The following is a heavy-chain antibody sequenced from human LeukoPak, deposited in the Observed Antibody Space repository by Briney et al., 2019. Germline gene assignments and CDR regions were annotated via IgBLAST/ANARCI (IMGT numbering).Heavy chain of an antibody. CDR2: TNWAGVTT. CDR1: GFTFEDYG. V-gene: IGHV3-20*04. D-gene: IGHD6-6*01. J-gene: IGHJ4*02. CDR3: ARDRRRYSSSSGGIDY. Sequence: GGSLRLSCVASGFTFEDYGMAWVRQRPGKGLEWLCGTNWAGVTTGYADSVEGRFIMSRDNGKNSVSLQMNSLTVEDTALYYCARDRRRYSSSSGGIDYWGQGTLVTVS.